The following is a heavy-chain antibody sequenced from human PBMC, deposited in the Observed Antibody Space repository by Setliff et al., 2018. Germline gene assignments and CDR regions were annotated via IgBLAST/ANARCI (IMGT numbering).Heavy chain of an antibody. V-gene: IGHV4-61*02. CDR3: RFWSGYYKNDY. CDR2: VYSSGIT. D-gene: IGHD3-3*01. Sequence: SETLSLTCTVSGGSMSSGPNYWSWIRQPAGRGLEWVGRVYSSVYSSGITSYNPSLKSXXXXSXXXXXXXXXXXXXXVTAXDTXVYYCRFWSGYYKNDYWGQGTLVTV. CDR1: GGSMSSGPNY. J-gene: IGHJ4*01.